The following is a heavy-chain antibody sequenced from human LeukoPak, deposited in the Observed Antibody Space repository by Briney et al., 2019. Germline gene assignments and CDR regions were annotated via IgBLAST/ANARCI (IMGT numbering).Heavy chain of an antibody. J-gene: IGHJ4*02. V-gene: IGHV1-18*01. CDR2: ISAYNGNT. CDR3: ARDSLLVGGSYYFY. CDR1: GGTFSTYA. D-gene: IGHD2-15*01. Sequence: ASVKVSCKASGGTFSTYAISWVRQAPGQGLEWMGWISAYNGNTNYAQKVQGRVTMTTDTSTSTAYMELRSLRSDDTAVYYCARDSLLVGGSYYFYWGQGTLVTVSS.